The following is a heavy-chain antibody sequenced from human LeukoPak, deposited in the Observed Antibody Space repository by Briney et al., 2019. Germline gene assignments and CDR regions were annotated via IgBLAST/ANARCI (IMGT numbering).Heavy chain of an antibody. J-gene: IGHJ4*02. V-gene: IGHV1-69*04. CDR3: ARDQESYYDSSGYSDY. Sequence: GASVKVSCKASGGTFSSYAISWVRQAPGQGLEWMGRIIPILGIANYAQKFQGRVTITADKSTSTAYMELSSLRSEDTAVYYCARDQESYYDSSGYSDYWGQGTLVTVSS. CDR2: IIPILGIA. D-gene: IGHD3-22*01. CDR1: GGTFSSYA.